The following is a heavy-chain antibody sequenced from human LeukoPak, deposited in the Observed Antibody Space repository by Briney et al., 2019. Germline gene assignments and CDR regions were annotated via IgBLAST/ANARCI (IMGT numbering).Heavy chain of an antibody. CDR3: AKDLRYGDYRGHY. J-gene: IGHJ4*02. Sequence: GGSLRLSCAASGFIFSSYAMSWVRQAPGKGLEWVSAISGSGGSTYYADSVKGRFTISRDNSKNTLYLQMNSLRAEDTAVYYCAKDLRYGDYRGHYWGQGTLVTVSS. V-gene: IGHV3-23*01. CDR1: GFIFSSYA. CDR2: ISGSGGST. D-gene: IGHD4-17*01.